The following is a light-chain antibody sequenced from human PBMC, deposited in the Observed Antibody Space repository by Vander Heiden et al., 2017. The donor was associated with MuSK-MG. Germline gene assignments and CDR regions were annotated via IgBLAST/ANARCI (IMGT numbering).Light chain of an antibody. CDR3: AAWDDSLNGPV. CDR2: SNN. Sequence: QSVLTQPTSASGTPGHRVTISCSGSSSNIGSNTVNWYQQLPGTAPKLLIYSNNQRPSGVPDRFSGSKSGTSASLAIGGLQSEDEADYYCAAWDDSLNGPVFGGGTKLTVL. J-gene: IGLJ2*01. V-gene: IGLV1-44*01. CDR1: SSNIGSNT.